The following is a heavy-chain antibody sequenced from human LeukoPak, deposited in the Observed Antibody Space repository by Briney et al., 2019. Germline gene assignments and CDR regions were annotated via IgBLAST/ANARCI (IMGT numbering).Heavy chain of an antibody. D-gene: IGHD6-13*01. CDR1: GGSFSSYA. Sequence: SVKLCCKASGGSFSSYAISWVRQAPGQGLGWVGGIIPIFGTANYAQKFQGRVTITAVESTSTAYMELSSLRSEDTAVYYCARDQSSSSWAFDYWGQGTLVTVSS. CDR2: IIPIFGTA. V-gene: IGHV1-69*01. J-gene: IGHJ4*02. CDR3: ARDQSSSSWAFDY.